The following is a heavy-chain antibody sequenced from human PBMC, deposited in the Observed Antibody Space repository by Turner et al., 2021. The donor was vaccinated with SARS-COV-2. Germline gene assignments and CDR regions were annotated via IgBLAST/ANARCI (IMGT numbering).Heavy chain of an antibody. CDR1: GFTFSSYG. CDR3: ARDPFSVTSGYGDYFY. J-gene: IGHJ4*02. Sequence: QVQLVESGGGVVQPGRSLRLSCAASGFTFSSYGMHWVRQGPGKGLEWVAIIWYDGTNKYYADSVKGRFTISRDNSKNTLYLQMNSLRAEDTAVYYCARDPFSVTSGYGDYFYWGQGTLVTVSS. CDR2: IWYDGTNK. V-gene: IGHV3-33*01. D-gene: IGHD4-17*01.